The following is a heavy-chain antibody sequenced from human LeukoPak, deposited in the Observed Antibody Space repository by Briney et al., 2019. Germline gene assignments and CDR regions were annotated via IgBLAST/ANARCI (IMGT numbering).Heavy chain of an antibody. Sequence: PQTLSLTCTVSGGSISSGGYYWSWIRQHPGKGLEWLGYIYYSGSTYYNPSLKSRVTISVDTSKNQFSLKLSSVTAADTAVYYCAREGVVAFDIWGQGTMVTVSS. D-gene: IGHD2-15*01. V-gene: IGHV4-31*03. CDR2: IYYSGST. CDR1: GGSISSGGYY. J-gene: IGHJ3*02. CDR3: AREGVVAFDI.